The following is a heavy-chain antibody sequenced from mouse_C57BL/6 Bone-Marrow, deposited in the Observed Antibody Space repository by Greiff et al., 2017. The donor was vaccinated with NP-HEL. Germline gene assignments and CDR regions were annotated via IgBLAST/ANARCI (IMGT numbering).Heavy chain of an antibody. CDR1: GYTFTSYG. CDR3: ARGGYYDYDGMSYYAMDY. J-gene: IGHJ4*01. CDR2: IYPRSGNT. Sequence: VQLQESGAELARPGASVKLSCKASGYTFTSYGISWVKQRTGQGLEWIGEIYPRSGNTYYNEKFKGKATLTADKSSSTAYMELRSLTSEDSAVYCCARGGYYDYDGMSYYAMDYWGQGTSVTVSS. D-gene: IGHD2-4*01. V-gene: IGHV1-81*01.